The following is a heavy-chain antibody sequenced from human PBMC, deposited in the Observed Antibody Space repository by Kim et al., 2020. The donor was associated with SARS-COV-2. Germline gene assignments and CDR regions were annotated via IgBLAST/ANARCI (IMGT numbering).Heavy chain of an antibody. V-gene: IGHV4-39*07. J-gene: IGHJ4*02. D-gene: IGHD2-15*01. Sequence: SLKSRVTISVDTSKNQFSLKLSSVTAADTAVYYCARDPGPYCSGGSCSDYWGQGTLVTVSS. CDR3: ARDPGPYCSGGSCSDY.